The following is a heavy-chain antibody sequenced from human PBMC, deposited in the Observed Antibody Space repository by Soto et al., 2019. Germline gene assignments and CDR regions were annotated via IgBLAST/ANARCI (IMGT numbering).Heavy chain of an antibody. D-gene: IGHD3-16*01. CDR2: ISAYNGGT. CDR1: GYTFTSYG. J-gene: IGHJ6*02. Sequence: ASVKVSCKASGYTFTSYGISWVRQAPGQGLEWMGWISAYNGGTTYAQKFQGRVTLTWDTSINTAYMELSSLRPDDTAMYYCARERYQVLSDGMDVWGQGTSVTVSS. CDR3: ARERYQVLSDGMDV. V-gene: IGHV1-18*04.